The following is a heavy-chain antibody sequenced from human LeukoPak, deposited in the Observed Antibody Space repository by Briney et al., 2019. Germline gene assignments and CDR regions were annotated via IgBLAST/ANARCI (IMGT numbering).Heavy chain of an antibody. J-gene: IGHJ6*03. CDR2: INHSGST. Sequence: SETLSLTCAVYGGSFSGYYWSWIRQPPGKGLEWIGEINHSGSTNYNPSLKSRVTISVDTSKNQFSLKLSSVTAADTAVYYCARRGAVADGYYYYYMDVWGEGTTVTVSS. V-gene: IGHV4-34*01. CDR3: ARRGAVADGYYYYYMDV. D-gene: IGHD6-19*01. CDR1: GGSFSGYY.